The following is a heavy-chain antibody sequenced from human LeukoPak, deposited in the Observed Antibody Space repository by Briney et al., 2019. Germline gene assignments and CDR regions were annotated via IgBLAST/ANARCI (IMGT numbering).Heavy chain of an antibody. CDR1: GFTVSSNY. CDR3: ARATYGVEDD. V-gene: IGHV3-66*01. D-gene: IGHD4-17*01. J-gene: IGHJ4*02. CDR2: IYSGGST. Sequence: GGSLRLSCAASGFTVSSNYMSWVRQAPGKGLEWVSVIYSGGSTYYTDSVKGRFTISRDNSKNTLYLQMNSLRPEDTAVYYCARATYGVEDDWGQGTLSPSPQ.